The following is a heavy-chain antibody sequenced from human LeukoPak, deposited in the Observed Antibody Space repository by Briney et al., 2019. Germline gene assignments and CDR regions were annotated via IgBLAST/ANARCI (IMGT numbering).Heavy chain of an antibody. CDR3: ARGGYCSGGSCQRGNWFDP. V-gene: IGHV4-34*01. CDR1: GGSFSGYY. CDR2: INHSGST. Sequence: SETLSLTCAVYGGSFSGYYWSWIRQPPGKGLEWIGEINHSGSTNYNPSLKSRVTISVDTSKNQFSLKLSSVTAADTAVYYCARGGYCSGGSCQRGNWFDPWGQGTLVTVSS. J-gene: IGHJ5*02. D-gene: IGHD2-15*01.